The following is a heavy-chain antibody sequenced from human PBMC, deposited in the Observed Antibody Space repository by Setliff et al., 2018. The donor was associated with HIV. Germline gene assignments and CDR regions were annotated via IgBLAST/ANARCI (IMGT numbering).Heavy chain of an antibody. CDR1: GGSVSGHY. Sequence: NPSETLSLTCAVYGGSVSGHYWGWFRQPPGKGLEWIGEITPSGATNYLPSLKSRVTMSLDTSKNQFSLKMTSVTAADTAVYYCVTSSSWSSRLNFWGPGMLVTVSS. CDR2: ITPSGAT. V-gene: IGHV4-34*01. CDR3: VTSSSWSSRLNF. J-gene: IGHJ4*02. D-gene: IGHD2-2*01.